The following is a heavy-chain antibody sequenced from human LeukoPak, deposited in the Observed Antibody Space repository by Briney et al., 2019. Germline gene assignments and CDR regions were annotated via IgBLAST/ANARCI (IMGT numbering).Heavy chain of an antibody. Sequence: GGSLRLSCAASGLTFSNAWMSWVRQAPGTGLEWVSAISGSAGSTYYADSVKGRFTISRDNSKNTLYLQMDSLGAEDTAVYFCAKGSVAATYKFDCWGQGTLVTASS. D-gene: IGHD6-19*01. J-gene: IGHJ4*02. CDR3: AKGSVAATYKFDC. CDR2: ISGSAGST. V-gene: IGHV3-23*01. CDR1: GLTFSNAW.